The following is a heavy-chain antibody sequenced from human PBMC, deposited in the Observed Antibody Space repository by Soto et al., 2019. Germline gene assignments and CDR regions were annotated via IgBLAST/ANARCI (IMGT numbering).Heavy chain of an antibody. CDR1: GFTFSSYW. J-gene: IGHJ4*02. Sequence: PVGSLRLSCAASGFTFSSYWMSWVRQAPGKGLEWVANIKQDGSEKYYVDSVKGRFTISRDNAKNSLYLQMNSLRAEDTAVYYCARVGKAARPDLDYWGQGTLVTVSS. V-gene: IGHV3-7*03. CDR3: ARVGKAARPDLDY. D-gene: IGHD6-6*01. CDR2: IKQDGSEK.